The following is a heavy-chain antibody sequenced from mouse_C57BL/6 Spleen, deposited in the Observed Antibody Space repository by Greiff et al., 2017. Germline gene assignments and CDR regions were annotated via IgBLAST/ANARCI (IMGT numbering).Heavy chain of an antibody. Sequence: QVQLQQSGAELVRPGTSVKVSCKASGYAFTNYLIEWVKQRPGQGLEWIGVINPGSGGTNYNEKFKGKATLTADKSSSTAYMQLSSLTSEDSAVYFCARGDDYDGIAYWGQGTLVTGSA. D-gene: IGHD2-4*01. CDR2: INPGSGGT. J-gene: IGHJ3*01. V-gene: IGHV1-54*01. CDR1: GYAFTNYL. CDR3: ARGDDYDGIAY.